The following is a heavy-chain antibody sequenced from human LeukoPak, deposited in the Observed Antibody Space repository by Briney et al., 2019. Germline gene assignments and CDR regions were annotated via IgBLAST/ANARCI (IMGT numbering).Heavy chain of an antibody. CDR2: TNTNSGGT. V-gene: IGHV1-2*06. CDR3: AKDGIRYFDWLPFDP. J-gene: IGHJ5*02. Sequence: GASVKVFCKASGYTFTGYYMHWVRQAPGQGLDWMERTNTNSGGTNYAQKFKGRVTMNRDTSISTAYLELSRLRSEDTALYYHAKDGIRYFDWLPFDPWGQGTLVTVSS. D-gene: IGHD3-9*01. CDR1: GYTFTGYY.